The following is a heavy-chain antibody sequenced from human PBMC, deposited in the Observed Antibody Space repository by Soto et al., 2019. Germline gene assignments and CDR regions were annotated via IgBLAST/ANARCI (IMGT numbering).Heavy chain of an antibody. CDR1: GFTFSSYA. J-gene: IGHJ6*03. V-gene: IGHV3-23*01. D-gene: IGHD3-3*01. CDR3: AKTHDFWSGYYHMDV. CDR2: ISGSGGCS. Sequence: GGSLRLSCAASGFTFSSYAMSWVRQAPGKGLEWVSTISGSGGCSYYAVSVKGRFTISRDIFMNTLYLQMNSLRAEDTAVYYCAKTHDFWSGYYHMDVWGKGTTVTVSS.